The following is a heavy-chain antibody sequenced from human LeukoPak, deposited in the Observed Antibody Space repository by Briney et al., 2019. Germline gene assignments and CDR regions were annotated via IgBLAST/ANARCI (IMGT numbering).Heavy chain of an antibody. CDR1: GYTFTSYD. V-gene: IGHV1-8*01. CDR2: MNPNSGNT. CDR3: ARGRSIRFGEFPDY. Sequence: ASVKVSCKASGYTFTSYDINWVRQATGQGLEWMGWMNPNSGNTGYAQKFQGRVTMTRNTSISTAYMELSSLRSEDTAVYYCARGRSIRFGEFPDYWGQGTLVTVSS. D-gene: IGHD3-10*01. J-gene: IGHJ4*02.